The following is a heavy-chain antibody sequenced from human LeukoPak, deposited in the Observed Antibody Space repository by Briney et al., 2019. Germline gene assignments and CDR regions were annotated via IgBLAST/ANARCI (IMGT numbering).Heavy chain of an antibody. D-gene: IGHD4-17*01. V-gene: IGHV4-38-2*02. CDR3: ARVNGDYVYYYYYMDV. CDR2: IYHSGST. Sequence: SETLSLTCTVSGYSISSGYYWGWIRQPPGKGPEWIGSIYHSGSTYYNPSLKSRVTISVDTSKNQFSLKLSSVTAADTAVYYCARVNGDYVYYYYYMDVWGKGTTVTVSS. CDR1: GYSISSGYY. J-gene: IGHJ6*03.